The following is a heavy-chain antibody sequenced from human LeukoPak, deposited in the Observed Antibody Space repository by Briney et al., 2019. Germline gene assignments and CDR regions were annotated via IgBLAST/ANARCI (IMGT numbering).Heavy chain of an antibody. D-gene: IGHD1-20*01. V-gene: IGHV1-2*02. Sequence: GASVKVSCKASGYNFRDDYMQWVRQAPGQGLEWRGWINPDSGFTNYAQKFQGRVIMTRDTSISTAYMEVRRLRSDDTAVYYCAPTPEAYTTNWNVWGQGTLVTVSS. CDR2: INPDSGFT. J-gene: IGHJ4*02. CDR3: APTPEAYTTNWNV. CDR1: GYNFRDDY.